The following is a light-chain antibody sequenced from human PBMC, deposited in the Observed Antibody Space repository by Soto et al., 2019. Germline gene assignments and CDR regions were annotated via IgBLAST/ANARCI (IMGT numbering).Light chain of an antibody. CDR2: GAS. J-gene: IGKJ1*01. V-gene: IGKV3-15*01. Sequence: EIVMTQSPATLSVYPGERATLSCRASQSVSANLAWYQHKPGQAPRLLIYGASTRATGIPARFRGSWFGTEFTLTISSLQSEDFAVYWCQRYSDWPTFGQGTKVDIK. CDR1: QSVSAN. CDR3: QRYSDWPT.